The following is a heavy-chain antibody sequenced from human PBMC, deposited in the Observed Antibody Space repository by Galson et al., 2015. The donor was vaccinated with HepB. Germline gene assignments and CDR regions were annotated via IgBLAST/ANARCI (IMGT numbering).Heavy chain of an antibody. CDR2: ISAYNGNT. Sequence: SVKVSCKASGYTFTSYGISWMRQAPGQGLEWMGWISAYNGNTNYAQKLQGRVTMTTDTSTSTAYMELRSLRSDDTAVYYCASLAEHGDYEGGNWFDPWGQGTLVTVSS. J-gene: IGHJ5*02. D-gene: IGHD4-17*01. CDR3: ASLAEHGDYEGGNWFDP. V-gene: IGHV1-18*01. CDR1: GYTFTSYG.